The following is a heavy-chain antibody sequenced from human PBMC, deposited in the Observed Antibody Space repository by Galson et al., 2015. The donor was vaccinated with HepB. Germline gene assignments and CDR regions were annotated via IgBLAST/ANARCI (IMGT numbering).Heavy chain of an antibody. D-gene: IGHD3-3*01. CDR1: GFTFSSYA. Sequence: SLRLSCAASGFTFSSYAMHWVRQAPGKGLEWVAVISYDGSNKYYADSVKGRFTISRDNSKNTLYLQMNSLRAEDTAVYYCARDMGGVVIIPTFDYWGQGTLVTVSS. V-gene: IGHV3-30-3*01. CDR3: ARDMGGVVIIPTFDY. J-gene: IGHJ4*02. CDR2: ISYDGSNK.